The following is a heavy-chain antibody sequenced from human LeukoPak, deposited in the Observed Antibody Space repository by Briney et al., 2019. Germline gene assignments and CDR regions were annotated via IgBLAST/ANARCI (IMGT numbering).Heavy chain of an antibody. D-gene: IGHD6-13*01. CDR1: GDSISSTSYY. Sequence: PSETLSLTCTVSGDSISSTSYYWGWIRQPPGKGLEWIGSIYYSGNTYYNPSLNSRVTLSVDTSKNQFSVKLSSVTAADTAIYYCARDGGTRSSIPFDPWGQGTLVTVSS. J-gene: IGHJ5*02. CDR2: IYYSGNT. CDR3: ARDGGTRSSIPFDP. V-gene: IGHV4-39*07.